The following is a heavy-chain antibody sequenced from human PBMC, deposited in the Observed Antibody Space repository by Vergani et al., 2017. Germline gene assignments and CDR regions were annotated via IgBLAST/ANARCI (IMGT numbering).Heavy chain of an antibody. CDR1: GFTFSTYA. V-gene: IGHV3-23*01. Sequence: EVQLLESGGSLKQPGGSVRLSCAASGFTFSTYAMHWVRQAPGKGLEWVSALTGGGGSTYYADSFKGRFLISRDNSRDTLYLQMNSLRPEDTATYYCVKDAVSYENFFDSWGQGTLVTVSS. D-gene: IGHD1-26*01. CDR2: LTGGGGST. J-gene: IGHJ4*02. CDR3: VKDAVSYENFFDS.